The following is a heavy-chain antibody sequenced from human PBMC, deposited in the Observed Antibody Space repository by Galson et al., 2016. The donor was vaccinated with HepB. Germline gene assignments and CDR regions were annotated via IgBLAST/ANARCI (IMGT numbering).Heavy chain of an antibody. D-gene: IGHD3-10*01. Sequence: SLRLSCAASGFTFSDYWMHWVRQAPGKGLVWVSSINHDGSSTTYADSVKGRFTISRDNAKNTLYLRLNSLGAEDTAVYYCARDPGVILGPFYYYYYGMDVWGQGTTVTVSS. J-gene: IGHJ6*02. V-gene: IGHV3-74*01. CDR3: ARDPGVILGPFYYYYYGMDV. CDR2: INHDGSST. CDR1: GFTFSDYW.